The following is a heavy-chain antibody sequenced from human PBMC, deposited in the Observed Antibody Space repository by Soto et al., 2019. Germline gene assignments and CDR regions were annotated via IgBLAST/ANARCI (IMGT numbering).Heavy chain of an antibody. CDR1: GYTFTSYA. D-gene: IGHD2-2*01. CDR2: INAGNGNT. CDR3: ARDGKVPAATRDYYFYFHMGV. V-gene: IGHV1-3*01. Sequence: GASVKVSCKASGYTFTSYAMHWVRQAPGQRLEWMGWINAGNGNTKYSQKFQGRVTITRDTSASTAYMELSSLRSEDTAVYYCARDGKVPAATRDYYFYFHMGVWGKGATGNVPS. J-gene: IGHJ6*03.